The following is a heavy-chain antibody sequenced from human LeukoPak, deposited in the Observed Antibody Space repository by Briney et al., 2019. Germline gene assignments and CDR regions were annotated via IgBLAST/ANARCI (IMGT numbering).Heavy chain of an antibody. J-gene: IGHJ3*02. CDR3: ARDHRYSSSWFDAFDI. D-gene: IGHD6-13*01. Sequence: PSETLSLTCTVSGGSISSSSYYWGWIRQPPGKGLEWIGSIYYSGSTYYNPSLKSRVTISVDTSKNQFSLKLSSVTAADTAVYYCARDHRYSSSWFDAFDIWGQGTMVTVSS. CDR1: GGSISSSSYY. V-gene: IGHV4-39*07. CDR2: IYYSGST.